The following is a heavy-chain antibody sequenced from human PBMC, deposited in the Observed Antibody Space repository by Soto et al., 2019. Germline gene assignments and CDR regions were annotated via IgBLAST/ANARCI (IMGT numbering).Heavy chain of an antibody. J-gene: IGHJ5*02. CDR1: GFTFSSSD. CDR2: ISGSGGTT. Sequence: EVQLLEAGGGLLQPGGSLRLSCAASGFTFSSSDMSWVRQAPGKGLEWVSAISGSGGTTYYADSVKGRFTISRDNSKNTLDLQMNTLRAEDTAIYYCAKNRNTGVAGTSCWFDPWGQGTLVTVSS. V-gene: IGHV3-23*01. CDR3: AKNRNTGVAGTSCWFDP. D-gene: IGHD6-19*01.